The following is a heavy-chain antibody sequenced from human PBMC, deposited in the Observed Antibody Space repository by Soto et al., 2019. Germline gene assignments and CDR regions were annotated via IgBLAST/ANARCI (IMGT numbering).Heavy chain of an antibody. V-gene: IGHV3-64D*06. D-gene: IGHD3-3*01. Sequence: VGSLRLSCSASGFTFSSYAMHWVRQAPGKGLEYVSAISSNGGSTYYADSVKGRFTISRDNSKNTLYLQMSSLRAEDTAVYYCVKDSNDFWSGYLNPTFDYWGQGTLVTVSS. CDR1: GFTFSSYA. CDR3: VKDSNDFWSGYLNPTFDY. CDR2: ISSNGGST. J-gene: IGHJ4*02.